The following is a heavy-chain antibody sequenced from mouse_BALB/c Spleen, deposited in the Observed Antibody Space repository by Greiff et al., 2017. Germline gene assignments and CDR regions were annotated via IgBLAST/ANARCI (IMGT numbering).Heavy chain of an antibody. CDR3: ARGLLLRGAMDY. CDR2: IYPGNGDT. D-gene: IGHD1-1*01. J-gene: IGHJ4*01. CDR1: GYTFTSYN. Sequence: LQQSGAELVKPGASVKMSCKASGYTFTSYNMHWVKQTPGQGLEWIGAIYPGNGDTSYNQKFKGKATLTADKSSSTAYMQLSSLTSEDSAVYYCARGLLLRGAMDYWGQGTSVTVSS. V-gene: IGHV1-12*01.